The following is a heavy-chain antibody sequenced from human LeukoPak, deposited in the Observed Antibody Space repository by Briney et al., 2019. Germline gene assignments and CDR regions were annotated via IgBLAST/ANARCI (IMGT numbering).Heavy chain of an antibody. CDR3: ARDPQQLWSQGYFDY. J-gene: IGHJ4*02. D-gene: IGHD5-18*01. CDR1: GFTFSSYA. Sequence: SGRSLRLSGAASGFTFSSYAMHWVRQAPGKGLEWVAVISYDGSNKYYADSVKGRFTISRDNSKNTLYLQMNSLRAEDTAVYYCARDPQQLWSQGYFDYWGQGTLVTVSS. CDR2: ISYDGSNK. V-gene: IGHV3-30*04.